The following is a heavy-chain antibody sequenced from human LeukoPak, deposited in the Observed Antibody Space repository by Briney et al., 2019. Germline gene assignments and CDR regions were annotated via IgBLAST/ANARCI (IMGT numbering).Heavy chain of an antibody. CDR3: ARPLEGFDFWRMEAAFDI. CDR2: IYPGDSDT. Sequence: GESLKISWKGSGYSFTIYWIGWRRQMPGKVLEWMGIIYPGDSDTRYSPSFQGQVTISADKSISTAYLQWSSLKASDPGMYYCARPLEGFDFWRMEAAFDIWGQGKMVTVSS. V-gene: IGHV5-51*01. D-gene: IGHD3-3*01. CDR1: GYSFTIYW. J-gene: IGHJ3*02.